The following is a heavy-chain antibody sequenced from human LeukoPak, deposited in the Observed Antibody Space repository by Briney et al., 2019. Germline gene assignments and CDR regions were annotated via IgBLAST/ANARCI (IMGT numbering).Heavy chain of an antibody. J-gene: IGHJ4*02. V-gene: IGHV4-4*07. CDR2: IYTSGST. Sequence: SETLSPTCTVSDGSISNYYWSWIRQPAGKALEWIGRIYTSGSTNYNPSLKSQVTISVDKSKNQFSLRLSSVTAADTAVYYCARVSNYYDSSGYYYIFDYWGQGTLVTVSS. D-gene: IGHD3-22*01. CDR1: DGSISNYY. CDR3: ARVSNYYDSSGYYYIFDY.